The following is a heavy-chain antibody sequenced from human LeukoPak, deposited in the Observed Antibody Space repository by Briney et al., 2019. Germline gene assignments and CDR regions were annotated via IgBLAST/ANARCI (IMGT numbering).Heavy chain of an antibody. CDR3: ARSWFSTGPADY. Sequence: SETLSLTCTVSGDSISSSSYYWGWIRQPPGKGLEWIGSIFHSGSTYYNPSLKSRVTISVDTSKNQFSLKLTSVTAADTAVYYCARSWFSTGPADYWGQGTLVTVSS. D-gene: IGHD6-13*01. CDR1: GDSISSSSYY. J-gene: IGHJ4*02. CDR2: IFHSGST. V-gene: IGHV4-39*01.